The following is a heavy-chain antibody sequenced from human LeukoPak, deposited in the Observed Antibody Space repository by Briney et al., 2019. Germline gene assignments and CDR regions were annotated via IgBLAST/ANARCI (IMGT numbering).Heavy chain of an antibody. CDR2: ISAYNGNT. Sequence: ASVKVSCKASGYTFTGYHIHWVRQAPGQGLEWMGWISAYNGNTNYAQKLQGRVTMTTDTSTSTAYMELRSLRSDDTAVYYCARLESYYYGSGSYYNYYYYMDVWGKGTTVTISS. D-gene: IGHD3-10*01. J-gene: IGHJ6*03. CDR1: GYTFTGYH. CDR3: ARLESYYYGSGSYYNYYYYMDV. V-gene: IGHV1-18*04.